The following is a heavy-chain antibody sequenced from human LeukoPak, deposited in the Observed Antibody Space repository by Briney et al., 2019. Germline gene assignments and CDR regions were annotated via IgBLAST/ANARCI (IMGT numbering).Heavy chain of an antibody. CDR3: APSGVWVAELSV. D-gene: IGHD3-16*02. V-gene: IGHV1-46*01. CDR1: GYTFTSYY. J-gene: IGHJ4*02. CDR2: INPSGGST. Sequence: ASVKVSCKASGYTFTSYYMHWVRQAPGQGLEWMGRINPSGGSTSYAQKFQGRVNMTRDTSTSTVYMELSSLRSEDTAVYYCAPSGVWVAELSVWGQGTLVTVSS.